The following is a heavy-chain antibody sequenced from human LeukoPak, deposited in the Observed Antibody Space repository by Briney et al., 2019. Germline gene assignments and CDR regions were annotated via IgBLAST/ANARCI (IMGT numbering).Heavy chain of an antibody. V-gene: IGHV1-2*02. J-gene: IGHJ3*02. CDR2: INPNSGGT. CDR3: ARDLLFLGAFDI. Sequence: ASVKVSCKASGYTFTGYYMHWVRQAPGQGLEWMGWINPNSGGTNYAQKFQGRVTMTRDTSISTAYMELSRLRSDDTAVYYCARDLLFLGAFDIWGQGTMVTVSS. CDR1: GYTFTGYY. D-gene: IGHD2-21*02.